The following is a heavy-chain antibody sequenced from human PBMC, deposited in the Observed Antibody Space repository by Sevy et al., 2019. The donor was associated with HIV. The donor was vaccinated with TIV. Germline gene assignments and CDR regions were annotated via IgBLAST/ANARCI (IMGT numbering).Heavy chain of an antibody. D-gene: IGHD6-13*01. V-gene: IGHV3-72*01. CDR3: PTHASIAAAGRVSDY. CDR1: GFTFSDHY. CDR2: TRNKADGYTT. Sequence: GGSLRLSCVASGFTFSDHYMEWVRQAPGKGLEWVGRTRNKADGYTTEYAASVKGRLTISRDDYKNSLYVQMNSLKTEDTAVYYCPTHASIAAAGRVSDYWGQGTLVTVSS. J-gene: IGHJ4*02.